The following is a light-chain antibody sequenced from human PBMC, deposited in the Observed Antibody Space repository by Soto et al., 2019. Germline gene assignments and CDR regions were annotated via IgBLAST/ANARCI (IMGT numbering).Light chain of an antibody. Sequence: DIRMTQSPSTLSASVGDRVTITCRASQRISTWLAWYQQKPGKAPKVLIYTASSLESGVPSRFSGSGSGTEFTLTISSLQPDDFATYYCQQYMSYSWTFGQGTKVEIK. CDR3: QQYMSYSWT. CDR2: TAS. J-gene: IGKJ1*01. V-gene: IGKV1-5*03. CDR1: QRISTW.